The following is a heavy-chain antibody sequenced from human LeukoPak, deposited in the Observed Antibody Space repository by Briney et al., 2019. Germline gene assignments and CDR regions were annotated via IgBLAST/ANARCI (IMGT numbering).Heavy chain of an antibody. J-gene: IGHJ6*03. V-gene: IGHV3-13*01. Sequence: GGSLRLSRAASGFTFSSYDMHWVRQATGKGLEWVSAIGTAGDTYYPGSVKGRFTISRENAKNSLYLQMNSLRAGDTAVYYCARGALWFGELSYMDVWGKGTTVTISS. CDR3: ARGALWFGELSYMDV. CDR1: GFTFSSYD. CDR2: IGTAGDT. D-gene: IGHD3-10*01.